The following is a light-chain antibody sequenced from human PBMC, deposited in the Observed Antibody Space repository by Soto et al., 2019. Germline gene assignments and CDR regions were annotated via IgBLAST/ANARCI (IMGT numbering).Light chain of an antibody. CDR3: QQYGSSPYT. CDR2: GAS. V-gene: IGKV3-20*01. Sequence: EIVLTQSPGTLSLSPGERATLSCRASQSVSSSYLAWYQQKPGQAPRLLIYGASSRATGIPDRFSGSGSGTDFTLTISRLEPEDFAVYYRQQYGSSPYTFGQGTKVHIK. J-gene: IGKJ2*01. CDR1: QSVSSSY.